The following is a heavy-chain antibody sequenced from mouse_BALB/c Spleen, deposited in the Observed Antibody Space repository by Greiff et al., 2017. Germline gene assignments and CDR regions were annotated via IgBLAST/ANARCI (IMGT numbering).Heavy chain of an antibody. D-gene: IGHD2-14*01. J-gene: IGHJ4*01. CDR1: GFSLTSYG. Sequence: QVQLQQSGPGLVQPSQSLSITCTASGFSLTSYGVHWVRQSPGQGLEWLGGIWSGGSTDYNAAFISRLSISKDNSKSQVFFKMNSLQANDTAIYYCASQYDVDAMDYWGQGTSVTVSS. V-gene: IGHV2-2*02. CDR2: IWSGGST. CDR3: ASQYDVDAMDY.